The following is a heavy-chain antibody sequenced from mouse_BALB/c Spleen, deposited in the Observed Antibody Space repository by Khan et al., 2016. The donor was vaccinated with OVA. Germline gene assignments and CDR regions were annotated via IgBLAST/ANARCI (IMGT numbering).Heavy chain of an antibody. D-gene: IGHD2-13*01. CDR2: ISDGGNYT. CDR3: ARGYYGDPFAY. Sequence: EVELVESGGGLVKPGGSLKLSCAASGFTFSDYYMYWVRQTPEKRLEWIATISDGGNYTYYPDSVKGRFTISRDAAKNNLYLQMSSLKSEDTAMYYCARGYYGDPFAYWGQGTLVTVSA. V-gene: IGHV5-4*02. J-gene: IGHJ3*01. CDR1: GFTFSDYY.